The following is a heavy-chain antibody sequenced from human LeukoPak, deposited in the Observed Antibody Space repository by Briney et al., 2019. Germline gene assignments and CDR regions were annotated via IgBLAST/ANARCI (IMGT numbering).Heavy chain of an antibody. V-gene: IGHV3-23*01. CDR3: ANTMGYGVRGVNY. CDR2: ISGSGGST. CDR1: GFTFSSYA. D-gene: IGHD3-10*01. Sequence: GGSLRLSCAASGFTFSSYAMSWVRQAPGKGLEWVSAISGSGGSTYYADSVKGRFTISRDNSKSTLYLQMNSLRAEDTAVYYCANTMGYGVRGVNYWGQGTLVTVSS. J-gene: IGHJ4*02.